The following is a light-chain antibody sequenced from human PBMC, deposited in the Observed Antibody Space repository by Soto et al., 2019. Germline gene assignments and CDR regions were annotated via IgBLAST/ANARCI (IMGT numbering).Light chain of an antibody. V-gene: IGLV2-8*01. CDR1: SSDVGGYNY. CDR2: EVS. J-gene: IGLJ3*02. Sequence: QSVLTQPPSASGSPGQSVTISCTGTSSDVGGYNYVSWYQQYPGKAPKLMIYEVSKRPSGVPDRFSGSKSGKPASLTVSGLQAEAEADYYCTSYAGSDIWVFGGGAKLTVL. CDR3: TSYAGSDIWV.